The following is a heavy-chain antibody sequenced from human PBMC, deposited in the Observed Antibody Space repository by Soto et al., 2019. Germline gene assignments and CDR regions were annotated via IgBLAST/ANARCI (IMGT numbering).Heavy chain of an antibody. CDR1: GYTFTSYG. CDR2: ISAYNGNT. Sequence: ASVKVSCKASGYTFTSYGISWVRQAPGQGLEWMGWISAYNGNTNYAQKLQGRVTMTTDTSTSTAYMELSSLRSDDTAVYYCARDARSVVAAAHYTPYYDFWSAGFDYWGQGTLVTVSS. V-gene: IGHV1-18*01. J-gene: IGHJ4*02. D-gene: IGHD3-3*01. CDR3: ARDARSVVAAAHYTPYYDFWSAGFDY.